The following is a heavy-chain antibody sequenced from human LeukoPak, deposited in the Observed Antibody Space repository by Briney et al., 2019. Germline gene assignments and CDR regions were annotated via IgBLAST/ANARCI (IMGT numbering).Heavy chain of an antibody. CDR3: ARLVKRFTTYYYDSSGYGPEYYFDY. D-gene: IGHD3-22*01. CDR2: IRAYNGNT. CDR1: GYTFTSYG. J-gene: IGHJ4*02. Sequence: EASVKVSCKASGYTFTSYGISWVRQAPGQGLEWMGWIRAYNGNTNYAQKLQGRVTMTTDTSTSTAYMELRSLRSDDTAVYYCARLVKRFTTYYYDSSGYGPEYYFDYWGQGTLVTVSS. V-gene: IGHV1-18*01.